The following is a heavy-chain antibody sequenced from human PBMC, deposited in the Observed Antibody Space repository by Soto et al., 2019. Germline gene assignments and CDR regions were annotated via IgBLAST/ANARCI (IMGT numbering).Heavy chain of an antibody. Sequence: SETLSLTCTVSGGSISSGVYYWSWIRQHPGKGLEWIGYIYYSGSTYYNPSLKSRVTISVDTSKNQFSLRLSSVTAADTAVYYCARAPAETYYDILTGYYNWFDPWGQGTLVTVSS. J-gene: IGHJ5*02. CDR3: ARAPAETYYDILTGYYNWFDP. V-gene: IGHV4-31*03. CDR2: IYYSGST. CDR1: GGSISSGVYY. D-gene: IGHD3-9*01.